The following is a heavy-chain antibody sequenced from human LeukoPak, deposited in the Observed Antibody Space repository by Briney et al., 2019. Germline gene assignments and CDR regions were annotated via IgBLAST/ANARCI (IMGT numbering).Heavy chain of an antibody. CDR2: FDPEDGET. CDR3: ATDQRGAGLGFVYGSGSFNGLDV. D-gene: IGHD3-10*01. J-gene: IGHJ6*02. V-gene: IGHV1-24*01. Sequence: APVTVSCKVSGYTLTELSMHWVRQAPGKGLEWMGGFDPEDGETIYAQTFQGRVTMTEDSSTDTGYMELSSLRSEDTAVYYCATDQRGAGLGFVYGSGSFNGLDVWGQGTTVTVSS. CDR1: GYTLTELS.